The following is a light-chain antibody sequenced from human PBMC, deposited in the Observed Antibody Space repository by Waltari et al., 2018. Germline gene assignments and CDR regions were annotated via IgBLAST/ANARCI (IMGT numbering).Light chain of an antibody. J-gene: IGLJ2*01. V-gene: IGLV3-21*03. CDR3: QIWDNNSDHMV. Sequence: SYVLTQPPSVSVAPGKTAIITCGGNNIGTKSIHWYQQKPGQAPLLVVYDDTNRPPRSPEPFSGSTSRKAATLTIRRVKAGDEADYYCQIWDNNSDHMVFGGGTRLTVL. CDR2: DDT. CDR1: NIGTKS.